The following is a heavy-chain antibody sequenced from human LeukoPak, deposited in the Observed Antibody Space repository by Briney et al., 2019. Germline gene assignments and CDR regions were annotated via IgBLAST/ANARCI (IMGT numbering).Heavy chain of an antibody. Sequence: GGSLRLSCAASGFTFSSYSMNWVRQAPGKGLEWVSHITASGTAMFYADSVKGRFTISRDNAKNSLYLQMNSLRAEDTAVYYCARKASGWYDYGDYGSYFDYWGQGTLVTVSS. CDR3: ARKASGWYDYGDYGSYFDY. CDR1: GFTFSSYS. D-gene: IGHD4-17*01. CDR2: ITASGTAM. V-gene: IGHV3-48*01. J-gene: IGHJ4*02.